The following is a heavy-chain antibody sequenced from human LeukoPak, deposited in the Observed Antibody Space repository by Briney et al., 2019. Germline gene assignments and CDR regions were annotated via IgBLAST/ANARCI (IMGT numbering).Heavy chain of an antibody. V-gene: IGHV3-48*01. D-gene: IGHD7-27*01. CDR2: ISTTSSTI. Sequence: GGSLRLSCAASGFVFSSYNMNWVRQAPGKGLEWVSYISTTSSTIYYADSVKGRFTVSRDNAKNSLYLQMSSLRAEDTAVYYCTRLGPNYYYYMDVWGKGTTVTVSS. J-gene: IGHJ6*03. CDR3: TRLGPNYYYYMDV. CDR1: GFVFSSYN.